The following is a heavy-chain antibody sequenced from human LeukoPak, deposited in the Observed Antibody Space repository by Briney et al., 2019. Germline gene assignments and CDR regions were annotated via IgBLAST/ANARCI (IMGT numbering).Heavy chain of an antibody. Sequence: GGSLRLSCAASGFTFGNAWMTWVRQAPGKGLEWVSAVSGGGRTTFYADSVKGRFIISRDDSKNTLFLQMNSLRAEDTAVYYCAKGGIALVRGSFDYWGQGTLVTVSS. J-gene: IGHJ4*02. CDR3: AKGGIALVRGSFDY. D-gene: IGHD3-10*01. CDR2: VSGGGRTT. V-gene: IGHV3-23*01. CDR1: GFTFGNAW.